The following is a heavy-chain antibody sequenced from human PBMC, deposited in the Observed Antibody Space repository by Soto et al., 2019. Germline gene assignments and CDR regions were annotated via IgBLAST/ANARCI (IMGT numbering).Heavy chain of an antibody. J-gene: IGHJ4*02. CDR1: GYTFTIYG. D-gene: IGHD3-22*01. V-gene: IGHV1-18*04. Sequence: QVQLVQSGAEVKKPGASVKVSCKASGYTFTIYGISWVRQAPGQGLECMGWISGYNGNTDYAQNLQDRVTLPTDASTSSVYMELRSLSSDDTAVYYCARVDYYDRSGYYGYWGQGTLITVSS. CDR2: ISGYNGNT. CDR3: ARVDYYDRSGYYGY.